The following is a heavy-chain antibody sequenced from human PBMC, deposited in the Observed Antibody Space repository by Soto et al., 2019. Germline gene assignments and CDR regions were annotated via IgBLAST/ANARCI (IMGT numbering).Heavy chain of an antibody. CDR1: GYSFTTSG. CDR2: ISTYNGNT. Sequence: QAQLVQSGAEVKEPGASVKVSCKASGYSFTTSGITWVRQAPGQGREWMGWISTYNGNTNYAHKLQDRVTLTTDTSTSTADMELRSLRPDDTAVYYCARSLYGDYDYWGEGTLVTVSS. D-gene: IGHD4-17*01. J-gene: IGHJ4*02. V-gene: IGHV1-18*01. CDR3: ARSLYGDYDY.